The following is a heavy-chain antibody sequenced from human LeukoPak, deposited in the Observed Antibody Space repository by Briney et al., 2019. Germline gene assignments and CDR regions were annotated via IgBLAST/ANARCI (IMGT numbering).Heavy chain of an antibody. CDR3: ARDGYNSGYFDY. J-gene: IGHJ4*02. D-gene: IGHD5-24*01. CDR1: GASISSGGYY. CDR2: IYYSRST. V-gene: IGHV4-30-4*01. Sequence: SETLSLTCTVSGASISSGGYYWDWIRQPPGKGLEWIGYIYYSRSTSYSPSLKSRLTISVDTSKNQFSLKLSSVTAADTAVYYCARDGYNSGYFDYWGQGTLVTVSS.